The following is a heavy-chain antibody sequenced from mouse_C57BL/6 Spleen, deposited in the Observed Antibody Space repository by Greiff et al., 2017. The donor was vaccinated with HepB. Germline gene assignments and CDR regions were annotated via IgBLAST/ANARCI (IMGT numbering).Heavy chain of an antibody. Sequence: VQLQQSGTVLARPGASVKMSCKTSGYTFTSYWMHWVKQRPGQGLEWIGAIYPGNSETSYNQKFKGKAKLTAVTSASTAYMELSSLTNEDSAVYYCTRSGGSSSNWDFDVWGTGTTVTVSS. D-gene: IGHD1-1*01. CDR3: TRSGGSSSNWDFDV. CDR1: GYTFTSYW. J-gene: IGHJ1*03. V-gene: IGHV1-5*01. CDR2: IYPGNSET.